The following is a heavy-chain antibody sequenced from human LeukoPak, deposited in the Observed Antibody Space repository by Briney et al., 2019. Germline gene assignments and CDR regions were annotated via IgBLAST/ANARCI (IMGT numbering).Heavy chain of an antibody. J-gene: IGHJ5*02. Sequence: PGGSLRLSCAASGFTFSSYVMHWVRQAPGKGLEGVAIISYDGSNEYYADSVKGRFTISRDNSKNTLYLQMNSLRAADTAVYCCARGHGGTYDFWSGHKAQNWFDPWGQGTLVTSPQ. CDR3: ARGHGGTYDFWSGHKAQNWFDP. CDR2: ISYDGSNE. D-gene: IGHD3-3*01. V-gene: IGHV3-30*04. CDR1: GFTFSSYV.